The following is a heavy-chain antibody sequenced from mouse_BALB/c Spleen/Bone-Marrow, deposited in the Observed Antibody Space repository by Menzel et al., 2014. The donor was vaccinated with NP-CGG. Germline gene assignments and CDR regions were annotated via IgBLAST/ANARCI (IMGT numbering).Heavy chain of an antibody. CDR3: ARTFQPRRAMDY. CDR1: DYTFTSYW. D-gene: IGHD6-1*01. V-gene: IGHV1-74*01. J-gene: IGHJ4*01. Sequence: VKLQESGPELVRPGASVKMSCKASDYTFTSYWMHWVKQRPGQGLGWIGMIDPSNSETRLNQKFKDKATFNVDKSSNTAYMHLSSLTSEDSAVYYCARTFQPRRAMDYWGQGSSVTVSS. CDR2: IDPSNSET.